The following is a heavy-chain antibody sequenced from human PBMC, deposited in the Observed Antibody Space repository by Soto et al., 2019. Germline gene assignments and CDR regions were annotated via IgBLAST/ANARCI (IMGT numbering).Heavy chain of an antibody. CDR1: GASISSDNR. CDR3: AKKVPAALRLYYFFGLDV. Sequence: QAQLQESGPGLVKPSGTLSLTCAVSGASISSDNRWTWVRQPPGEGLEWIGEISQSGTTKYNPSLASRVTISVDKSKNQFSLRLTSMTAADTAVYYCAKKVPAALRLYYFFGLDVWGQGTTVTVSS. V-gene: IGHV4-4*02. CDR2: ISQSGTT. J-gene: IGHJ6*02. D-gene: IGHD2-15*01.